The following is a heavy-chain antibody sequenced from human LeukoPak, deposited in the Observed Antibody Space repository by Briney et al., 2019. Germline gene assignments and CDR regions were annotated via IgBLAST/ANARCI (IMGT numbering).Heavy chain of an antibody. CDR2: IYTSGST. D-gene: IGHD3-10*01. V-gene: IGHV4-61*02. CDR1: GGSISSGSYY. J-gene: IGHJ6*03. Sequence: SQTLSLTCTVSGGSISSGSYYWSWIRQPAGKGLEWIGRIYTSGSTNYNPSLKSRVTISVDTSKNQFSLKLSSVTAADTAVYYCASDGSGSYDYYYYMDVWGKGTTVTVSS. CDR3: ASDGSGSYDYYYYMDV.